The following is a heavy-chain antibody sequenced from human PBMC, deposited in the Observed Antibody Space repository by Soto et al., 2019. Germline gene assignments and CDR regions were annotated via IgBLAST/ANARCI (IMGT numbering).Heavy chain of an antibody. CDR3: ARARNGAAARPVNWFDP. CDR1: GGTLSSYS. Sequence: ASVNVSCKPSGGTLSSYSISWVRQAPGQGLEWMGGIIPIFGTANYAQKFQGRVTITADESTSTAYMELSSLRSEDTAVYYCARARNGAAARPVNWFDPWGQGTLVTVSS. CDR2: IIPIFGTA. V-gene: IGHV1-69*13. D-gene: IGHD6-6*01. J-gene: IGHJ5*02.